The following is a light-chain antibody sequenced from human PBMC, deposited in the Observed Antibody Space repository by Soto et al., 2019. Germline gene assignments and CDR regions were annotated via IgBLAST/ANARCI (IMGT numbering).Light chain of an antibody. V-gene: IGKV1-39*01. Sequence: MTQSPATLSVSPGARATLSCRASQSVSSNLAWYQQKPGKAPNLLIYAASTLESGVPSRFSGSGSGTDFTLTISSLQLEDFATYYCQQNYSTPLAFGGGTKVDIK. CDR3: QQNYSTPLA. CDR1: QSVSSN. CDR2: AAS. J-gene: IGKJ4*01.